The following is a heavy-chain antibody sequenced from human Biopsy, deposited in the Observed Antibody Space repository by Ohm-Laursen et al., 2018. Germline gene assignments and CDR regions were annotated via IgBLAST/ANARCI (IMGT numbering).Heavy chain of an antibody. J-gene: IGHJ5*02. V-gene: IGHV1-69*10. CDR3: ARGEGSSWFDP. D-gene: IGHD1-26*01. Sequence: ASVKVSCKASGDSFTSYAIGWVRQAPGQGLEWMGGIIPIPNVATYAQKFQGRITITADESTSTAYMELSSLTSDDTAVYLCARGEGSSWFDPWGHGTLVTVSS. CDR1: GDSFTSYA. CDR2: IIPIPNVA.